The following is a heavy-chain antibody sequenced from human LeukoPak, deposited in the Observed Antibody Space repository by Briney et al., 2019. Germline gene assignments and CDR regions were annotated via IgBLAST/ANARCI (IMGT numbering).Heavy chain of an antibody. CDR1: GGSFSGYY. J-gene: IGHJ4*02. V-gene: IGHV4-34*01. CDR3: ARGQGTVTTH. CDR2: INHSGSA. D-gene: IGHD4-17*01. Sequence: PSETLSLTCAVYGGSFSGYYWSWIRQPPGKGPEWIGEINHSGSANYNPSLKSRVTISLDTSKNQFSLKLSSVTAADTAVYYCARGQGTVTTHWGQGTLVTVSS.